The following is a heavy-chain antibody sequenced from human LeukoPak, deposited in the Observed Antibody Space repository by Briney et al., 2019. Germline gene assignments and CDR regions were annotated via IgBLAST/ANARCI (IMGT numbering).Heavy chain of an antibody. CDR3: ARDFGWLQLGIDY. CDR2: ISSSGNTI. J-gene: IGHJ4*02. CDR1: GFTFTDYY. D-gene: IGHD5-24*01. Sequence: GGSLRLSCAASGFTFTDYYMSWIRQAPGKGLEWVLYISSSGNTIYYADSVKGRFTISRDNAKNSLYLQMNNLRAEDTAVYYCARDFGWLQLGIDYWGQGTLVTVSS. V-gene: IGHV3-11*01.